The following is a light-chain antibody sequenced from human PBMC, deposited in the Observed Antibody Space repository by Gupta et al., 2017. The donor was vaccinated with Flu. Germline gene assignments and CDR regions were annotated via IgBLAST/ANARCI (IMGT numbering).Light chain of an antibody. V-gene: IGKV1-39*01. J-gene: IGKJ2*01. CDR3: QQSYSTPYT. CDR1: QSISTY. Sequence: DIQMTQSPSSLSTSVGDRVTITCRSSQSISTYLSWYQQKPGKAPNLLIYAASSLQSGVPSRFSGSGSGTDFTLTINSLQPEDFATYYCQQSYSTPYTFGQGTHLELK. CDR2: AAS.